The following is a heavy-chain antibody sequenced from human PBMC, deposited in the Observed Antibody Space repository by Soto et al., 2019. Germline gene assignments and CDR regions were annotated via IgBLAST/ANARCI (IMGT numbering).Heavy chain of an antibody. CDR1: GFTFSSYA. D-gene: IGHD3-10*01. CDR2: ISGSGGST. J-gene: IGHJ4*02. CDR3: AKSLLWFGEFFGDFDY. Sequence: HPGGSLRLSCAASGFTFSSYAMSWVRQAPGKGLEWVSAISGSGGSTYYADSVKGRFTISRGNSKNTLYLQMNSLRAEDTAVYYCAKSLLWFGEFFGDFDYWGQGTLVTVSS. V-gene: IGHV3-23*01.